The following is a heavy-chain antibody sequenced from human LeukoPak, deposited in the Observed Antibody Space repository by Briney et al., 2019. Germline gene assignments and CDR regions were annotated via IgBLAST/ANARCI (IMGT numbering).Heavy chain of an antibody. CDR3: AKGSSRPPNAFDI. Sequence: GGSLRLSCAASGFTFSGHWMSWVRQAPGKGLEWVASIRQDGSEKHYVDSVEGRFIISRDNAKNSLHLQMNSLRAEDTAVYYCAKGSSRPPNAFDIWGQGTLVTVSS. V-gene: IGHV3-7*01. D-gene: IGHD6-6*01. CDR2: IRQDGSEK. CDR1: GFTFSGHW. J-gene: IGHJ3*02.